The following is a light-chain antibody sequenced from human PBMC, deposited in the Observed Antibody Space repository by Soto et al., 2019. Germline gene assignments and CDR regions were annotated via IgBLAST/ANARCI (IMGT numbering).Light chain of an antibody. CDR2: DVS. CDR3: QHTTDFT. J-gene: IGKJ2*01. Sequence: DIPMTQSPSTLAASVGDTVTMTCRSSSKWLAWYQKTPGKAPKLLIYDVSNLERGVPPRFSGSTSGAESTLTITGLQPDDLGTYYCQHTTDFTFGQGTKVEIK. V-gene: IGKV1-5*01. CDR1: SSSKW.